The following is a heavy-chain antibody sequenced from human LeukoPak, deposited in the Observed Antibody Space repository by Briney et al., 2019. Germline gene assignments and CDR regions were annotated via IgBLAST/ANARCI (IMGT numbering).Heavy chain of an antibody. CDR2: IIPIFGTA. J-gene: IGHJ3*02. Sequence: SVKVSCKASGGTFSSYAISWVRQAPGQGLEWMGRIIPIFGTANYAQKFQGRVTITTDESTSTAYMELSSLRSEDTAVYYCARETLLEMATIPPAFDIWGQGTMVTVSS. CDR1: GGTFSSYA. CDR3: ARETLLEMATIPPAFDI. D-gene: IGHD5-24*01. V-gene: IGHV1-69*05.